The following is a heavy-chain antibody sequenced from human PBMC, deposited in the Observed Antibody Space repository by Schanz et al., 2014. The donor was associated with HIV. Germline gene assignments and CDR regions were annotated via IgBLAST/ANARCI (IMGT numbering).Heavy chain of an antibody. Sequence: EVRLLESGGGTVQPGGSLRLSCAASGFSFSNYAMNWVRQTAGKGLAWVSGISGSGGSTYYSDSVKGRFTISRDNSKNTLYLQMNSLRTEDTAVYYCAKAAVTDYLDYWGQGTLVTVSS. CDR2: ISGSGGST. CDR3: AKAAVTDYLDY. J-gene: IGHJ4*02. V-gene: IGHV3-23*01. CDR1: GFSFSNYA. D-gene: IGHD2-21*02.